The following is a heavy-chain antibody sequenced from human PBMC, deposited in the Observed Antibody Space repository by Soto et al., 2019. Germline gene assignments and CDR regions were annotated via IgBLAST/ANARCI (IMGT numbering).Heavy chain of an antibody. CDR1: GFTFKNYD. CDR2: ISGSGGVT. J-gene: IGHJ4*02. D-gene: IGHD3-10*01. Sequence: GGSLRLSCVASGFTFKNYDMRWIRQAPGKGLEWVLGISGSGGVTYYADSVKGRFTISRDNSKNTLYLQMNSLRAEDTAIYYCAKNRQFRSYYESAGHYDNWGQGTLVTSPQ. CDR3: AKNRQFRSYYESAGHYDN. V-gene: IGHV3-23*01.